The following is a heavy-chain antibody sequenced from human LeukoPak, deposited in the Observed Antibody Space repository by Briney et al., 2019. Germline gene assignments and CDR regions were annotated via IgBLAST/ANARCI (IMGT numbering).Heavy chain of an antibody. CDR2: IYYSGST. D-gene: IGHD2-21*01. J-gene: IGHJ3*02. Sequence: SETLSLTCTVSGGSISSYYWSWIRQPPGKGLEWIGYIYYSGSTNYNPSLKSRVTISVDTSKNQFSLKLSSVTAADTAVYYCAREIPHDAFDIWGQGTMVTVSS. CDR3: AREIPHDAFDI. CDR1: GGSISSYY. V-gene: IGHV4-59*01.